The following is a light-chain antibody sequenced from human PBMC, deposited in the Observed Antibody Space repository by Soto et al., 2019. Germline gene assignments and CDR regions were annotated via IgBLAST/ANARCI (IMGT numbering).Light chain of an antibody. CDR2: WAS. V-gene: IGKV4-1*01. J-gene: IGKJ4*01. Sequence: DIVMTQSPDSLTVSLGERSTIDCKSSQIVXYGSDNKNYLAWYQQKPGQPPKLLIYWASTRESGVPDRFSGSGSGTDFTLTITSLQAGDVAVYYCQQYYVTPLTFGGGTKVDIK. CDR3: QQYYVTPLT. CDR1: QIVXYGSDNKNY.